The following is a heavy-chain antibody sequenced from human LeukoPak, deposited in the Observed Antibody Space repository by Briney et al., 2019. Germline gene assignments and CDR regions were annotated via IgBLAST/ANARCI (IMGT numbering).Heavy chain of an antibody. CDR1: GGTFSSYA. CDR2: IIPIFGTA. Sequence: ASVKVSCKASGGTFSSYAISWVRQAPGQGLEWMGGIIPIFGTANYAQKFQGRVTITADESTSTAYMELSSLGSEDTAVYYCARDLGYSGYPYYFDYWGQGTLVTVSS. D-gene: IGHD5-12*01. V-gene: IGHV1-69*13. CDR3: ARDLGYSGYPYYFDY. J-gene: IGHJ4*02.